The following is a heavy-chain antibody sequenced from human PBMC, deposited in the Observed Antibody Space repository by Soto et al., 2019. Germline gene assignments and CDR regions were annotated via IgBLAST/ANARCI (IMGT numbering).Heavy chain of an antibody. CDR2: IKSKTDGGTI. J-gene: IGHJ4*02. CDR3: TTNGYYHFDY. D-gene: IGHD5-18*01. Sequence: EVQLVESGGGLVKPGGSLRLSCAASGFIFSKAWVSWVRQAPGKGLEWIGRIKSKTDGGTIDYAAPEKGRFTISRDDSKNTLSLQMNSLKIEDTAVYYCTTNGYYHFDYWGQGTLLTVSS. V-gene: IGHV3-15*01. CDR1: GFIFSKAW.